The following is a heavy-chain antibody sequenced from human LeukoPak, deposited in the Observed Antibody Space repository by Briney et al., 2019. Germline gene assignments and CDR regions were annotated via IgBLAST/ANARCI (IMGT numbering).Heavy chain of an antibody. CDR3: ARGRGLGVISPYSDS. V-gene: IGHV4-34*01. D-gene: IGHD3-16*02. CDR2: INHSGST. J-gene: IGHJ4*02. CDR1: GGSFSGYY. Sequence: SETLSLTCAVYGGSFSGYYWSWIRQPPGKGLEWIGEINHSGSTKYNPSLKSRVTISEDTSKHQFSLKLSSVTAADTAVYYCARGRGLGVISPYSDSWGQGTLVTVSS.